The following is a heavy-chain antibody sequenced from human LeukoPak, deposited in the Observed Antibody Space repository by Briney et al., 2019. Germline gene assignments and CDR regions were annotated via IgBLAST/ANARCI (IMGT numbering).Heavy chain of an antibody. V-gene: IGHV4-39*07. J-gene: IGHJ4*02. D-gene: IGHD6-13*01. CDR3: ARVTGYMTEDYFDY. Sequence: PSETLSLTCTVSGGSISSSSYYWGWIRQPPGKGLEWIGSFYYSGSTYYNPSLKSRVTISVDTSKNQFSLRLSSVTAADTAVYYCARVTGYMTEDYFDYWGQGTLITVSS. CDR2: FYYSGST. CDR1: GGSISSSSYY.